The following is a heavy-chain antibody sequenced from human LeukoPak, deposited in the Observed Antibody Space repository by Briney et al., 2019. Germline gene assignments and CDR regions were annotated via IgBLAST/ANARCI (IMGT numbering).Heavy chain of an antibody. CDR2: IYPGDSDT. Sequence: GESLKISCKGSGYSFPTYWIGWVRQMPGKGLEWMGIIYPGDSDTRCSPSFQGQVTISADKSISTAYLQWSSLKASDTAIYYCAGRGTSKEMDVWGKGTTVTVSS. CDR1: GYSFPTYW. V-gene: IGHV5-51*01. J-gene: IGHJ6*04. CDR3: AGRGTSKEMDV. D-gene: IGHD3-10*01.